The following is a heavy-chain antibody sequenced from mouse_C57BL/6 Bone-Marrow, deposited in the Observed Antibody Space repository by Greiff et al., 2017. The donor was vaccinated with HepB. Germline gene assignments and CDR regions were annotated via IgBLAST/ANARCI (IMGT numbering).Heavy chain of an antibody. Sequence: VQLQESDAELVKPGASVKISCKVSGYTFTDHTIHWMKQRPEQGLEWIGYIYPRDGSTKYNEKFKGKATLTADKSSSTAYMQLNSLTSEDSAVYFCARSYRYDEMAIAMDYWGQGTSVTVSS. J-gene: IGHJ4*01. V-gene: IGHV1-78*01. CDR2: IYPRDGST. CDR3: ARSYRYDEMAIAMDY. D-gene: IGHD2-12*01. CDR1: GYTFTDHT.